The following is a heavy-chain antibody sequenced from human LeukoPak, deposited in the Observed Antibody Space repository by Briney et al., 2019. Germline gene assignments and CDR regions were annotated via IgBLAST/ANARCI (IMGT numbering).Heavy chain of an antibody. D-gene: IGHD2-2*01. Sequence: GGSLRLSCAASGFTFSSYAMHWVRRAPGKGLEWVAVISYDGSNKYYADSVKGRFTISRDNSKNTLYLQMNSLRAEDTAVYYCARDIVVVPAAILYYYGMDVWGKGTTVTVSS. CDR2: ISYDGSNK. V-gene: IGHV3-30*04. CDR3: ARDIVVVPAAILYYYGMDV. J-gene: IGHJ6*04. CDR1: GFTFSSYA.